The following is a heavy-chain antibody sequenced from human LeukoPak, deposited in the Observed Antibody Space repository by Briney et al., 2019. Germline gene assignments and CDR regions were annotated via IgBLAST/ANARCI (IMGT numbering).Heavy chain of an antibody. CDR3: ARSSVSGTYSGGY. CDR1: GGSFSGYY. D-gene: IGHD3-10*01. J-gene: IGHJ4*02. CDR2: IYYSGTT. Sequence: NPSETLSLTCAVYGGSFSGYYWSWIRQPPGKGLEWIGYIYYSGTTNYNPSLKSRVTISADTSKNQFSLKLTSVTAADTAVYYCARSSVSGTYSGGYWGQGTLVTVSS. V-gene: IGHV4-59*08.